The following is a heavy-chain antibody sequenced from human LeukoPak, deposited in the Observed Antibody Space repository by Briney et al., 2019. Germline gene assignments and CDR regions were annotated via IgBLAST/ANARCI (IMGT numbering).Heavy chain of an antibody. CDR2: INHSGST. Sequence: SETLSLTCAVYGGSFSGYYWSWIRQPPGKGLGWIGEINHSGSTNYNPSLKSRVTISVDTSKNQFSLKLSSVTAADTAVYYCARRREAAMVAFGYWGQGTLVTVSS. V-gene: IGHV4-34*01. CDR1: GGSFSGYY. D-gene: IGHD5-18*01. CDR3: ARRREAAMVAFGY. J-gene: IGHJ4*02.